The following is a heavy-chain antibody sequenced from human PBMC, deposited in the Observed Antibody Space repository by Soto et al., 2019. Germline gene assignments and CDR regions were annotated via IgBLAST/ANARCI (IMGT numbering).Heavy chain of an antibody. CDR1: GFTFSSYG. Sequence: GGSLRLCCAASGFTFSSYGMHWVRQAPGKGLEWVAVISYDGSNKYYADSVKGRFTISRDNSKNTLYLQMNSLRTEDTAVYYYAKDRPSGSRPYYYGMDVWGQGTTVTVSS. J-gene: IGHJ6*02. D-gene: IGHD1-26*01. CDR2: ISYDGSNK. V-gene: IGHV3-30*18. CDR3: AKDRPSGSRPYYYGMDV.